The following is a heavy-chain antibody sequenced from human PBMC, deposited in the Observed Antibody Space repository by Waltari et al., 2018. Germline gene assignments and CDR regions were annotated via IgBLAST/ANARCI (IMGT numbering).Heavy chain of an antibody. D-gene: IGHD1-7*01. CDR2: IYTSGST. CDR3: ARSNWNLGGVGYYYYYMDV. CDR1: GGSISSYY. V-gene: IGHV4-4*07. J-gene: IGHJ6*03. Sequence: QVQLQESGPGLVKPSETLSLTCTVPGGSISSYYWSWIRQPAGKGLEWIGRIYTSGSTNYNPSLKSRVTMSVDTSKNQFSLKLSSVTAADTAVYYCARSNWNLGGVGYYYYYMDVWGKGTTVTISS.